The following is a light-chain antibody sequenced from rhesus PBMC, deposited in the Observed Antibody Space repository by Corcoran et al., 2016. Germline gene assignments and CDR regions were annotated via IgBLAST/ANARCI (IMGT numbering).Light chain of an antibody. V-gene: IGKV1S14*01. CDR1: QGISNY. CDR3: QQHNSYPWT. J-gene: IGKJ1*01. Sequence: DIQMTQSPSSLSASVGDTVTITCRASQGISNYLAWYQQKPGKAPKPMIYYASNLESGVPSRFSGSGAGIDFTLTISSLQPEDFATYYCQQHNSYPWTCGQGTKVEIK. CDR2: YAS.